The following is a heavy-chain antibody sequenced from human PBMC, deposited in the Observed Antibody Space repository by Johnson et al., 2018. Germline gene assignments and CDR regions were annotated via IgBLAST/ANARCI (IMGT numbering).Heavy chain of an antibody. V-gene: IGHV3-33*01. D-gene: IGHD7-27*01. CDR3: VRDGDNYYYYGMDV. CDR2: IWYDGSNK. Sequence: QVQLVQSGGGVVQXGRSLRLXCAASGFTFSSYGMHWVRQAPGKGLEWVAVIWYDGSNKYYVDSVKGRFTISRDNAKNSLYLQMNSLRAEDTAVYYCVRDGDNYYYYGMDVWGQGTTVTVSS. J-gene: IGHJ6*02. CDR1: GFTFSSYG.